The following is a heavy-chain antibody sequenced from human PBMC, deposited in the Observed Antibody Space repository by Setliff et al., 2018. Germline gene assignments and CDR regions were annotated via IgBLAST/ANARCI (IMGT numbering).Heavy chain of an antibody. J-gene: IGHJ6*02. V-gene: IGHV4-38-2*02. CDR1: GYSISSGYY. CDR3: ARHRCYSSPSLEYYYYGLNV. Sequence: SETLSLTCTVAGYSISSGYYWGWVRQPPGKGLEWLGSLSDSGSTYYNPSFKGRVTISEHSSQTQFFLELSSVTAADTAVYYCARHRCYSSPSLEYYYYGLNVWSQGTTGTVSS. D-gene: IGHD3-22*01. CDR2: LSDSGST.